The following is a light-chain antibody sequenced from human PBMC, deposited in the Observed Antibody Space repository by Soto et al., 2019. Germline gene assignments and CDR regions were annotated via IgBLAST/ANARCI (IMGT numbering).Light chain of an antibody. CDR2: DAS. CDR1: QSVRSNY. Sequence: EIVLTQSPGTLSLSPGETATLSCRASQSVRSNYLAWYQQKPGQAPRLLIYDASSRATGIPDRFSGSGSDTDFTLTISRLEPEDFAAYYCQQYAGSPRTFGQGTKLEIK. CDR3: QQYAGSPRT. J-gene: IGKJ2*01. V-gene: IGKV3-20*01.